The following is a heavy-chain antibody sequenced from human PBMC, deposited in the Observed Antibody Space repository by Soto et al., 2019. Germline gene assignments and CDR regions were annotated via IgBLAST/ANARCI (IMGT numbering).Heavy chain of an antibody. CDR1: GGTFSSYA. J-gene: IGHJ6*02. Sequence: ASVKVSCKASGGTFSSYAISWVRQAPGQGLEWMGGIIPIFGTANDAQKFRGRVTITADKSTSTAYMELSSLRSEDTAVYYCAIRSGYDFSDYYYGMDVWGQGTTVTVSS. CDR3: AIRSGYDFSDYYYGMDV. V-gene: IGHV1-69*06. CDR2: IIPIFGTA. D-gene: IGHD5-12*01.